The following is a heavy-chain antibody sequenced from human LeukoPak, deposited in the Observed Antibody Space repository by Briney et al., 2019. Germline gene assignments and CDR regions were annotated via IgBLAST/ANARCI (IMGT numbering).Heavy chain of an antibody. Sequence: GRSLRLSCAASGFTFDDYAMHWVRHAPGKGLEWVSGISWNSGSIGYADSVKGRFTISRDNAKNSLYLQMNSLRAEDMALYYCAKDKGYGSGSYNYFDYWGQGTLVTVSS. J-gene: IGHJ4*02. D-gene: IGHD3-10*01. CDR3: AKDKGYGSGSYNYFDY. V-gene: IGHV3-9*03. CDR1: GFTFDDYA. CDR2: ISWNSGSI.